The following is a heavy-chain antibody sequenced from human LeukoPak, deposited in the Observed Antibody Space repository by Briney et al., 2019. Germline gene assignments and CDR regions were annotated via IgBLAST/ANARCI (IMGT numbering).Heavy chain of an antibody. D-gene: IGHD1-26*01. J-gene: IGHJ3*02. CDR1: GFTFSSYE. V-gene: IGHV3-48*03. CDR3: ASLVGVTRGAFDI. CDR2: ISSSGSTI. Sequence: RAGGSLRLSCAASGFTFSSYEMNWVRQAPGKGLEWVSYISSSGSTIYYADSVKGRFTISRDNAKNTLYLQMNSLRAEDTAVYYCASLVGVTRGAFDIWGQGTMVTVSS.